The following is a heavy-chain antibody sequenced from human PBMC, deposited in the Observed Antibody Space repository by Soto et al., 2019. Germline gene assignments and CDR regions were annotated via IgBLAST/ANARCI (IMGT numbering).Heavy chain of an antibody. CDR1: GFTFSTSG. Sequence: QVQLVESGGGEVQPGRSLTISCAASGFTFSTSGMHWVRQTPGKGLEWVAVISYDGTNKFYSDSVKGRFTISRDNFKNTLTLQMNSLIADDTAVYSCAKDLQSYGDYDYYCY. CDR2: ISYDGTNK. J-gene: IGHJ6*03. V-gene: IGHV3-30*18. D-gene: IGHD2-21*02. CDR3: AKDLQSYGDYDYYCY.